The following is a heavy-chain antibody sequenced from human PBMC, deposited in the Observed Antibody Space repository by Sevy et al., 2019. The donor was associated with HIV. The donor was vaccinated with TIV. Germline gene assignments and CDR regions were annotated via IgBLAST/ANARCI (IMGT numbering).Heavy chain of an antibody. J-gene: IGHJ6*03. CDR2: INHSGST. CDR3: ARGRSVTSPRITMVRGVTFYMDV. CDR1: GGSFSGYY. V-gene: IGHV4-34*01. Sequence: SETLSLTCAVYGGSFSGYYWSWIRQPPGKGLEWIGEINHSGSTNYNPPLKSRVTISVDTSKNQFSLKLSSVTAADTAVYYCARGRSVTSPRITMVRGVTFYMDVWGKGTTVTVSS. D-gene: IGHD3-10*01.